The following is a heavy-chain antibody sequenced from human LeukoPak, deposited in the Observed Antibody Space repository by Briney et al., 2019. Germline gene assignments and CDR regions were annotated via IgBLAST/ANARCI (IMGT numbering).Heavy chain of an antibody. J-gene: IGHJ4*02. D-gene: IGHD2-2*01. Sequence: SETLSLTCTVSGGSISSYYWSWIRQPPGKGLEWIGYIYYSGSTNYNPSLKSRVTISVDTSKNQFSLKLSSVTAADTAVYYCARSLMITPAPMDFDFWGQGTLVTVSS. V-gene: IGHV4-59*12. CDR3: ARSLMITPAPMDFDF. CDR1: GGSISSYY. CDR2: IYYSGST.